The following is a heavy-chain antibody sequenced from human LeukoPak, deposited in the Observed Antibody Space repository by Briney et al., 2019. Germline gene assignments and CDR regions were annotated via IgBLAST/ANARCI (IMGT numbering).Heavy chain of an antibody. V-gene: IGHV3-11*01. CDR1: GFTFSDYY. CDR3: ARASPFRYYDILTGGSAAFDI. J-gene: IGHJ3*02. CDR2: ISSSGSTI. D-gene: IGHD3-9*01. Sequence: PGGSLRLSCAASGFTFSDYYMSWIRQAPGKGLEWVSYISSSGSTIYYADSVKGRFTISRDNAKNSLYLQMNSLRAEDTAVYYCARASPFRYYDILTGGSAAFDIWGQGTMVTVSS.